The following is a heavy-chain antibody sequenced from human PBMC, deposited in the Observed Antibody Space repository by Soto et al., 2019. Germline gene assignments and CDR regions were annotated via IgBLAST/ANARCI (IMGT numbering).Heavy chain of an antibody. CDR1: GYSFTSYG. CDR3: ARQWGGYYDSSGYYGFDAFDI. CDR2: IYPGDSDT. Sequence: PGESLKISCKGSGYSFTSYGVGWVRQMPGKGLEWMGIIYPGDSDTRYSPSFQGQVTISADKSISTAYLQWSSLKASDTAMYYCARQWGGYYDSSGYYGFDAFDIWGQGTMVTVS. V-gene: IGHV5-51*01. D-gene: IGHD3-22*01. J-gene: IGHJ3*02.